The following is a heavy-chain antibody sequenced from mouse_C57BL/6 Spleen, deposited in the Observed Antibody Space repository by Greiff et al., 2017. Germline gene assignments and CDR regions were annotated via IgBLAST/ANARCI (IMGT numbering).Heavy chain of an antibody. Sequence: QVQLQQSGAELVKPGASVKISCKASGYAFSSYWMNWVKQRPGTGLEWIGQIYPGDGDTNYNGKFKGKATLTADKSSSTAYMQLSSLTSEDSAVYFCARGQLRPYYFDYGGQGTTLTVSS. CDR1: GYAFSSYW. J-gene: IGHJ2*01. D-gene: IGHD3-2*02. CDR2: IYPGDGDT. CDR3: ARGQLRPYYFDY. V-gene: IGHV1-80*01.